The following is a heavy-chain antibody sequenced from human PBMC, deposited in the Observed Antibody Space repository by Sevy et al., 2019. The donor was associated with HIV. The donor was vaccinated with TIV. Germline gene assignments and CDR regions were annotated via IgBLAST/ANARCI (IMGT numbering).Heavy chain of an antibody. D-gene: IGHD3-3*01. CDR2: ISYDGCNK. J-gene: IGHJ4*02. Sequence: GGSLRLSCAASGFTFSSYAMHWVRQAPGNGLEWVAVISYDGCNKYYADSVKGRFTISRDNSKNTLYLQMNSLRAEDTAVYYCASRGFYDFWSGYGGTDFDYSGQGTLVTVSS. V-gene: IGHV3-30-3*01. CDR3: ASRGFYDFWSGYGGTDFDY. CDR1: GFTFSSYA.